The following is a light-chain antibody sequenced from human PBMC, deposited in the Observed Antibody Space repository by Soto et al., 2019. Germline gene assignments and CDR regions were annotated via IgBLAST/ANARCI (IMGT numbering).Light chain of an antibody. J-gene: IGKJ4*01. CDR2: MIS. CDR3: MQRMKFPLT. V-gene: IGKV2-40*01. CDR1: QSLFDRDDDKTY. Sequence: IVLTQAPLSLPVIAGDASSISCISGQSLFDRDDDKTYLDSYLQRPGQYPKLLIYMISHRDSGVPDRFSGSGSETDLNLKISRVEPEDVGVYYCMQRMKFPLTFGGGTRWISN.